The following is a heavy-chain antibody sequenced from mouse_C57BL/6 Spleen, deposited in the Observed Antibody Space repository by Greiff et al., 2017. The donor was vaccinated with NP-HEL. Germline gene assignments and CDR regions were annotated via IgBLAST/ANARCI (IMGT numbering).Heavy chain of an antibody. Sequence: EVQLVESGEGLVKPGGSLKLSCAASGFTFSSYAMSWVRQTPEKRLEWVAYISSGGDYIYYADTVKGRFTISRDNARNTLYLQMSSLKSEDTAMYYCTRDNYYGSRDYAMDYWGKGTSVTVSS. CDR2: ISSGGDYI. CDR1: GFTFSSYA. J-gene: IGHJ4*01. V-gene: IGHV5-9-1*02. CDR3: TRDNYYGSRDYAMDY. D-gene: IGHD1-1*01.